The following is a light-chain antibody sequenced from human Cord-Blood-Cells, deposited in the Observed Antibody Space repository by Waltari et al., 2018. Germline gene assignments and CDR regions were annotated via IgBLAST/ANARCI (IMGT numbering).Light chain of an antibody. CDR2: DAS. CDR1: QSVSSY. Sequence: EIVLTQSPATLSLSPGDRATLSCRASQSVSSYLAWYQQKPGQAPRPLIYDASNRATGIPARFSGSGSGTDFTLTISSLEPEDFAVYYCQQRSNWLTFGGGTKVEIK. V-gene: IGKV3-11*01. J-gene: IGKJ4*01. CDR3: QQRSNWLT.